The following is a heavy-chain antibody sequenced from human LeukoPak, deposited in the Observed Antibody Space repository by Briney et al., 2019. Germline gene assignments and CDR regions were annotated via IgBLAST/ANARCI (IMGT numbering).Heavy chain of an antibody. CDR1: GFTFSSYE. D-gene: IGHD6-13*01. V-gene: IGHV3-48*03. CDR2: ISSSGSTI. J-gene: IGHJ4*02. CDR3: ARDSIAAAGNVGYYFDC. Sequence: GGSLRLSCAASGFTFSSYEMNWVRQAPGKGLEWVSYISSSGSTIYYADSVKGRFTISRDNAKNSLYLQMNSLRAEDTAVYYCARDSIAAAGNVGYYFDCWGQGTLVTVSS.